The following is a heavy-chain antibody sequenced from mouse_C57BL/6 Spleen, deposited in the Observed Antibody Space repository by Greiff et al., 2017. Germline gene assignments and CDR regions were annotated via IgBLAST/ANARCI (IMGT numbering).Heavy chain of an antibody. CDR3: ARYWGYSNYWYFDV. CDR2: IYPGSGST. Sequence: QVQLQQPGAELVKPGASVKMSCKASGYTFTSYWITWVKQRPGQGLEWIGDIYPGSGSTNYNEKFKSKATLTVDTSSSTAYMQLSSLTSEDSAVYYCARYWGYSNYWYFDVWGTGTTVTVSS. D-gene: IGHD2-5*01. J-gene: IGHJ1*03. V-gene: IGHV1-55*01. CDR1: GYTFTSYW.